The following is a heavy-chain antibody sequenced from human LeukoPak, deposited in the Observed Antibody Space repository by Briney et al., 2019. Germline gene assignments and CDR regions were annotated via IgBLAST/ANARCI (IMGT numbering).Heavy chain of an antibody. J-gene: IGHJ6*01. CDR2: IIPVSGGT. V-gene: IGHV1-2*04. D-gene: IGHD6-13*01. CDR1: GYTLTHYY. Sequence: GASVTVSCKTSGYTLTHYYMHWLRQAPGRGLAWMGLIIPVSGGTKYAEKFEGWVTMTRDTSISTAYREVSRLRSDQTAVYLCAPAKSWHYY. CDR3: APAKSWHYY.